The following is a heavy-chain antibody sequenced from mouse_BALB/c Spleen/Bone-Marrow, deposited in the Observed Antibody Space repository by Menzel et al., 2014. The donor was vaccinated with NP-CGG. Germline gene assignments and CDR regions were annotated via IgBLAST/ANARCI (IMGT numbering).Heavy chain of an antibody. J-gene: IGHJ2*01. D-gene: IGHD2-2*01. CDR1: GYSFTGYF. V-gene: IGHV1-37*01. Sequence: EVQVVESGPELVKPGASVKISCKASGYSFTGYFMNWVKQSHGKSLEWIGRINPYIGDTFYNQKFKGKATLTVDKSSSTAHMELLSLTSEDSAVYYCGRDGYDGDYFDYWGQGTTLTVSS. CDR2: INPYIGDT. CDR3: GRDGYDGDYFDY.